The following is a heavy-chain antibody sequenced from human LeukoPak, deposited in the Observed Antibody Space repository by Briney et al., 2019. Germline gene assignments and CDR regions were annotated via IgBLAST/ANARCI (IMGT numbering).Heavy chain of an antibody. CDR3: ARVRILKGRNPFDI. V-gene: IGHV1-2*02. CDR1: GYTFTGYY. CDR2: INPNSGDT. J-gene: IGHJ3*02. Sequence: GASVKVSCKASGYTFTGYYMHWVRQAPGQGLEWMGWINPNSGDTNYSQKFQGRVSMTRDTSINTAYMELSRLTSDDTAVYYCARVRILKGRNPFDIWGQGTMVTVSS.